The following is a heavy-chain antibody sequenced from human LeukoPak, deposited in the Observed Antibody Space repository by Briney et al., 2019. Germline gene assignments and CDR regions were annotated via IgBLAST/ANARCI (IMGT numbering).Heavy chain of an antibody. D-gene: IGHD6-13*01. J-gene: IGHJ4*02. CDR2: IYYSGST. Sequence: SETLSLTCTVSGGSVSSYYWSWIRQPPGKGLEWIGYIYYSGSTNYNPSLKSRVTISVDTSKNQFSLKLSSVTAADTAVYYCARVPGGYSSSWYVANWGQGTLVTVSS. V-gene: IGHV4-59*02. CDR1: GGSVSSYY. CDR3: ARVPGGYSSSWYVAN.